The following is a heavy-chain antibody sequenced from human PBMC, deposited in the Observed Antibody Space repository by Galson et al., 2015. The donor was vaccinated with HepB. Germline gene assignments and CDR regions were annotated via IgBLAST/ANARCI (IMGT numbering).Heavy chain of an antibody. V-gene: IGHV1-3*01. CDR1: GYTFTSYA. CDR2: INAGNGNT. Sequence: SVKVSCKASGYTFTSYAMHWVRQAPGQRLEWMGWINAGNGNTKYSQKFQGRVTITRDASASTACMELSSLRSEDTAVYYCARDYCGGDCYPYYYYYMDIWGKGTTVTVSS. J-gene: IGHJ6*03. D-gene: IGHD2-21*01. CDR3: ARDYCGGDCYPYYYYYMDI.